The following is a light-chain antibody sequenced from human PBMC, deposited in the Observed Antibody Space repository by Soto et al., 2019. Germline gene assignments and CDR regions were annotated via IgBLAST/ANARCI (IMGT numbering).Light chain of an antibody. CDR2: DVS. CDR1: SSDVGTYND. J-gene: IGLJ3*02. Sequence: QSALTQPASVSGSPGQSITISCTGTSSDVGTYNDVSWYQHRPGKAPKLMIYDVSYRPSGVSNRFSGSKSANTASLTISGLQAEDEADYYCSSYTTSNTQVFGGGTKLTVL. V-gene: IGLV2-14*01. CDR3: SSYTTSNTQV.